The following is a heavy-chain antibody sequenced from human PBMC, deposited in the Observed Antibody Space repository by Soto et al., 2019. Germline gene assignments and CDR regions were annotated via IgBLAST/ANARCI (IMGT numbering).Heavy chain of an antibody. J-gene: IGHJ3*02. V-gene: IGHV3-30*18. CDR2: VSYDGSDE. CDR1: GFTFSIFG. Sequence: QVQVVESGGGVVQPGRSLRLSCAASGFTFSIFGMHWVRQAPGKGLEWVAGVSYDGSDEYYAGSVKGRFTISRDNSKNTLYLQMNSLRTEDTAVYYCANNAFDIWGQGTMVTVSS. CDR3: ANNAFDI.